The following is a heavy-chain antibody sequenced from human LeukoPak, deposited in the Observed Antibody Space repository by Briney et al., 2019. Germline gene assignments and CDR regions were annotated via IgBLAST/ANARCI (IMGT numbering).Heavy chain of an antibody. CDR2: IYASGTT. J-gene: IGHJ4*02. CDR3: ARDVIAAPGTSDY. CDR1: GGSISSGGYS. V-gene: IGHV4-61*02. Sequence: QVQLQESGPGLVKPSQTLSLTCAVSGGSISSGGYSWSWIRQPAGRGLEWIGRIYASGTTNYNPSLKSRVTISVDTSKNQFSLKLSSVTAADTAVYYCARDVIAAPGTSDYWGQGALVTVSS. D-gene: IGHD6-13*01.